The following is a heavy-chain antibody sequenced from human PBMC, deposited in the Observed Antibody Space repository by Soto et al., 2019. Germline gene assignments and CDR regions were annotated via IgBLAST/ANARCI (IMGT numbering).Heavy chain of an antibody. CDR1: GGSISSSSYF. CDR2: IYYSGST. CDR3: XXXXSDFWFDP. V-gene: IGHV4-39*01. D-gene: IGHD2-21*02. J-gene: IGHJ5*02. Sequence: QLQLQESGPGLVKPSETLSLTCSVSGGSISSSSYFWGWIRQPPGKGLEWIGSIYYSGSTSYNPSLXXXXXXSXDTSXNQFSXXXXXXTXADTXVYXXXXXXSDFWFDPWGQGTLVTVSS.